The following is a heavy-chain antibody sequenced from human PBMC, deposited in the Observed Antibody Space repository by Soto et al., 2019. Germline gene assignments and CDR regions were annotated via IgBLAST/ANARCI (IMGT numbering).Heavy chain of an antibody. Sequence: EASVKVSCKASGYTFTNYAMQWVRQAPGQGLEWMGWINAGNGHTKYSQRFQDRLTITRDTSASTAYMELSSLRSEDTAVYYCARGIWTMARGAYYFDNWGPGTLVTVSS. CDR2: INAGNGHT. D-gene: IGHD3-10*01. CDR3: ARGIWTMARGAYYFDN. V-gene: IGHV1-3*01. J-gene: IGHJ4*02. CDR1: GYTFTNYA.